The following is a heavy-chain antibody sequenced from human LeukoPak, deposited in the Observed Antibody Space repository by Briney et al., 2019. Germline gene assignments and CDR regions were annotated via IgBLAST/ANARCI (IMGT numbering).Heavy chain of an antibody. V-gene: IGHV3-20*04. Sequence: GGSLRLSCAASGFTFDDYGMSWVRHAPGKGLEWVSGRNGGSTGYADSVKGRFTISRDNAKNSLYLQMNSLRAEDTALYYCARAFLPRIVGPHDAFDIWGQGTMVTVSS. J-gene: IGHJ3*02. CDR1: GFTFDDYG. D-gene: IGHD2-15*01. CDR2: RNGGST. CDR3: ARAFLPRIVGPHDAFDI.